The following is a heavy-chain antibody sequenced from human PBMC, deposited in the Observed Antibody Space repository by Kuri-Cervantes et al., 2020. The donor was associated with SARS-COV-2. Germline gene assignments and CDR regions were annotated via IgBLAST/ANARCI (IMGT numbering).Heavy chain of an antibody. Sequence: SETLSLTCAVYGGSFSGYYWSWIRQPPGKGLEWIGEINHSGSTNYNPSLKSRVTISVDTSKNQFSLKLSSVTAAGTAVYYCARQGGWSRDWFDPWGQGTLVTVSS. J-gene: IGHJ5*02. CDR3: ARQGGWSRDWFDP. CDR2: INHSGST. CDR1: GGSFSGYY. V-gene: IGHV4-34*01. D-gene: IGHD6-19*01.